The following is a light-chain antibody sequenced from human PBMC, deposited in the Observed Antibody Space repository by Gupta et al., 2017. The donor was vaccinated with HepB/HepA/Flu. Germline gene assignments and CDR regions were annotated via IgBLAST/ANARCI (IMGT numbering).Light chain of an antibody. Sequence: QSVLTQPPSASGTPGQRVTISCSGSSSNIGSNTVNWYQQLPGTAPNLLIYSNNQRPSWVPDRFSGSKSGTSASLAISGLQSEDEADYYCAAWEDILNGWVFGGGTKLTVL. CDR2: SNN. CDR1: SSNIGSNT. J-gene: IGLJ3*02. V-gene: IGLV1-44*01. CDR3: AAWEDILNGWV.